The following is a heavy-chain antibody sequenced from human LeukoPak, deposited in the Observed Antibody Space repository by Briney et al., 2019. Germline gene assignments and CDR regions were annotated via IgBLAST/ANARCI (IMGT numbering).Heavy chain of an antibody. Sequence: GASVKVSCKASGYTFTTYDINWVRQAAGQGLEWMGWMNPNSGNTGFAHKFQGRISMTRNTSKSTAYMELSSLRSEDTAVYYCARGPQAPGYCRGGSCYSFYYYYMDVWGKGTTVTVSS. CDR3: ARGPQAPGYCRGGSCYSFYYYYMDV. D-gene: IGHD2-15*01. CDR2: MNPNSGNT. V-gene: IGHV1-8*01. CDR1: GYTFTTYD. J-gene: IGHJ6*03.